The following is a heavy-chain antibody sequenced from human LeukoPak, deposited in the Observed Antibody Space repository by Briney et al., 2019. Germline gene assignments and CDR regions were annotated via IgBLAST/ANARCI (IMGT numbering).Heavy chain of an antibody. D-gene: IGHD2-15*01. V-gene: IGHV1-2*02. CDR3: ARTYCSGGSCYSDNYYMDV. CDR1: GYTFTGYY. Sequence: ASVKVSCKASGYTFTGYYMHWVRQAPGQGLEWMGWINSNSGGTNYAQKFQGRVTMTRDTSISTAYMELSRLRSDDTAVYYCARTYCSGGSCYSDNYYMDVWGKGTTVTVSS. J-gene: IGHJ6*03. CDR2: INSNSGGT.